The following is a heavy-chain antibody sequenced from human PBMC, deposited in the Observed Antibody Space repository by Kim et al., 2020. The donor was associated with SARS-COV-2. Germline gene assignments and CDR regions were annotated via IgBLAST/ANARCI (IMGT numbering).Heavy chain of an antibody. CDR2: IYSGGST. J-gene: IGHJ6*02. Sequence: GGSLRLSCAASGFTVSSNYMSWVRQAPGKGLEWVSVIYSGGSTYYADSVKGRFTISRDNSKNTLYLQMNSLRAEDTAVYYCASESTMYYDFWSGYLSGQYYYYGMDVWGQVTTVTVSS. CDR1: GFTVSSNY. V-gene: IGHV3-53*01. D-gene: IGHD3-3*01. CDR3: ASESTMYYDFWSGYLSGQYYYYGMDV.